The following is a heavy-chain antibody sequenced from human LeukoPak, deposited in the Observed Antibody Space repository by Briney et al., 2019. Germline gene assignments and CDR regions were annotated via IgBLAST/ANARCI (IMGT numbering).Heavy chain of an antibody. CDR1: GFTFSSYW. Sequence: GGSLRLSCAASGFTFSSYWMHWVRQAPGKGLVWVSRINTDGSSTNYADSVKGRFTISRDNAKNTLYLQMNSLRAEDTAVYFCARGWGLRAFDIWGQGTMVTVSS. CDR2: INTDGSST. J-gene: IGHJ3*02. CDR3: ARGWGLRAFDI. D-gene: IGHD2-21*01. V-gene: IGHV3-74*01.